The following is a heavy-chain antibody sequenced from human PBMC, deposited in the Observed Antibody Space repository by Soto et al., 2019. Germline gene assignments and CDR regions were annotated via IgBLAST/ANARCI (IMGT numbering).Heavy chain of an antibody. CDR2: ASYDGSIK. CDR1: GFTFSTYA. D-gene: IGHD6-19*01. CDR3: ARDRAGSAWAFDL. Sequence: QLVESGGGVVQPGRSLRLSCVGSGFTFSTYAMHWVRQAPGKGLEWAADASYDGSIKYYTDSVKGRFTISRDNSKNTLYLEMNSLRREDTAMYYCARDRAGSAWAFDLWGQGTLVSVSS. J-gene: IGHJ4*02. V-gene: IGHV3-30-3*01.